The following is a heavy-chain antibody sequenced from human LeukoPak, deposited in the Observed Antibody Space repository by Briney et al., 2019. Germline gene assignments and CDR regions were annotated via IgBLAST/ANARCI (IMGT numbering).Heavy chain of an antibody. CDR3: AREASITMIVVVPSVYYFDY. J-gene: IGHJ4*02. CDR1: GFTFSDYY. CDR2: IYTSGST. D-gene: IGHD3-22*01. Sequence: GSLRLSCAASGFTFSDYYMSWIRQPAGKGLEWIGRIYTSGSTNYNPSLKSRVTMSVDTSKNQFSLKLSSVTAADTAVYYCAREASITMIVVVPSVYYFDYWGQGTLVTVSS. V-gene: IGHV4-4*07.